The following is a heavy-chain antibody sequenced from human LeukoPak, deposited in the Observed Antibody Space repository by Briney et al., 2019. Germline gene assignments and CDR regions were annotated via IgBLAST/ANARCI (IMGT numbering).Heavy chain of an antibody. Sequence: SETQSLTCTVSGGSISSNYWSWIRQPAGKGLEWIGRIYSSGTTNYNPSLKSRVTMSVDTSKNQFSLKLSSVTAADTAVYYCARRNSDSAFFDFWGQGTLVTVSS. J-gene: IGHJ4*02. D-gene: IGHD1-7*01. V-gene: IGHV4-4*07. CDR3: ARRNSDSAFFDF. CDR2: IYSSGTT. CDR1: GGSISSNY.